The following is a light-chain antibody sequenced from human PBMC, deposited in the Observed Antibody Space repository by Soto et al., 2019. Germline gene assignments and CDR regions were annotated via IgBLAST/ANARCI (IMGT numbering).Light chain of an antibody. V-gene: IGKV3-11*01. CDR2: DAS. CDR1: QSLSRS. CDR3: QHHANWPLT. J-gene: IGKJ4*01. Sequence: EIVLTQSPATLSLSPGERATLSCRASQSLSRSLAWYQQKPGQAPRLLIYDASNRATGIPARFSGSGSGTDFTLTISSLEPEDFALYYCQHHANWPLTFGGGTKVEIK.